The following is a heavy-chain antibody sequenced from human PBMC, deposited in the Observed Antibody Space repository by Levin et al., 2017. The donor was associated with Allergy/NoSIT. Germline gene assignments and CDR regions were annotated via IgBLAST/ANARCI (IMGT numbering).Heavy chain of an antibody. V-gene: IGHV4-59*01. Sequence: SQTLSLTCTVSGGSISSYYWSWIRQPPGKGLEWIGYIYYSGSTNYNPSLTSRVTISVDTSKNQFSLKLSSVTAADTAVYYCARVRPEYCSGGSCYAGWYFDLWGRGTLVTVSS. J-gene: IGHJ2*01. CDR2: IYYSGST. CDR1: GGSISSYY. D-gene: IGHD2-15*01. CDR3: ARVRPEYCSGGSCYAGWYFDL.